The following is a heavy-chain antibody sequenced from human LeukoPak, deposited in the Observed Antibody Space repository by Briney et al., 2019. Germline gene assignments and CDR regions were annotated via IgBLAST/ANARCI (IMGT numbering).Heavy chain of an antibody. CDR1: GFTFSDYY. D-gene: IGHD2-21*01. CDR2: ISESGSAM. V-gene: IGHV3-11*04. CDR3: ATHSLKAYFFDY. Sequence: PGGSLRLSCAASGFTFSDYYMSWIRQAPGKGLEWLTYISESGSAMSYADSVKGRFTISRDNTNNLLYLEMNSLRDEDTAVYYCATHSLKAYFFDYWGPGTLVTVSS. J-gene: IGHJ4*02.